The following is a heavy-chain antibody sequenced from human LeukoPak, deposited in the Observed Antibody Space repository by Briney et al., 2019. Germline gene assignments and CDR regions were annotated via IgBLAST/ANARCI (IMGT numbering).Heavy chain of an antibody. V-gene: IGHV3-7*03. J-gene: IGHJ4*02. CDR1: GFAFSSYW. CDR2: IKQDGSEK. Sequence: GGSLRLSCAASGFAFSSYWMSWVRQAPGKGLEWVANIKQDGSEKYYVDSVKGRFTISRDNAKNSLYLQMNSLRAEDTAVYYCARVIVLRYFDWLLFDYFDYWGQGTLVTVSS. D-gene: IGHD3-9*01. CDR3: ARVIVLRYFDWLLFDYFDY.